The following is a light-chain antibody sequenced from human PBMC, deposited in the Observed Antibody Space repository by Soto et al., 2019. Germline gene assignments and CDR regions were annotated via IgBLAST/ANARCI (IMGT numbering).Light chain of an antibody. Sequence: EIVLTQSPATLSLSPGDRATLSCRASKSVGKYLAWYQQKPGQLPRLLIYDVSNRATGIPARFSGTGSGTDFTLTISSLQSEDFAVYYCQQYNNWPITFGQGTRLEIK. V-gene: IGKV3-11*01. J-gene: IGKJ5*01. CDR2: DVS. CDR3: QQYNNWPIT. CDR1: KSVGKY.